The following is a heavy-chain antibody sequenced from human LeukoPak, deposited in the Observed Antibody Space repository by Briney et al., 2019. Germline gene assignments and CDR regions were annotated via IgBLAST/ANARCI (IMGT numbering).Heavy chain of an antibody. Sequence: GGSLRLSCAASGFTFSSYSMNWVRQAPGKGLEWVSSISSSSSYIYYADSVKGRFTISRDNAKNSLYLQMNSLRAEDTAVYYCARGSSGSYYVWAYWGQGTLVTVSS. CDR2: ISSSSSYI. D-gene: IGHD3-22*01. CDR3: ARGSSGSYYVWAY. V-gene: IGHV3-21*01. J-gene: IGHJ4*02. CDR1: GFTFSSYS.